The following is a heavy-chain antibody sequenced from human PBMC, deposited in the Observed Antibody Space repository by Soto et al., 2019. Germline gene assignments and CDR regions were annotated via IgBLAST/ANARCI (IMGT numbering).Heavy chain of an antibody. J-gene: IGHJ4*02. V-gene: IGHV3-73*01. CDR3: TRLTALENYFDY. Sequence: GGSLRLSCAASGFTFSSYGMHWVRQASGKGLEWVGRIRSKANSYATAYAASVKGRFTISRDDSKNTAYLQMNSLKTEDTAVYYCTRLTALENYFDYWGQGTLVTVSS. D-gene: IGHD5-18*01. CDR2: IRSKANSYAT. CDR1: GFTFSSYG.